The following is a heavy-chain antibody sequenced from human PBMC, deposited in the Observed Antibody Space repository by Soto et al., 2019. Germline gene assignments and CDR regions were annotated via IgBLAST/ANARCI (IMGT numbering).Heavy chain of an antibody. CDR3: ARHSRNYYGMDV. V-gene: IGHV5-51*07. CDR1: GYSFTTYW. Sequence: PGESLKLSCKASGYSFTTYWIGWVHQMPGKGLEWMGIINPGDSDTKYSPSFQGQVTISADKSITTAYLQWSSLKASDTAMYYCARHSRNYYGMDVWGQGTTVTVSS. J-gene: IGHJ6*02. CDR2: INPGDSDT.